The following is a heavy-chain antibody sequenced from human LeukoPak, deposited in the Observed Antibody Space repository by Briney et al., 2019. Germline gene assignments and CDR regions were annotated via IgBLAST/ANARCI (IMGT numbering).Heavy chain of an antibody. J-gene: IGHJ4*02. D-gene: IGHD6-19*01. Sequence: KPSQTLSLTCTVSGGSISSGSYYWSWIRQPAGKGLEWIGRIYTGGSTNYNPSLKSRVTISVDTSKNQFSLKLSSVTAADTAVYYCARGSSGWFYYFDYWGQGTLVTVSS. CDR3: ARGSSGWFYYFDY. CDR1: GGSISSGSYY. V-gene: IGHV4-61*02. CDR2: IYTGGST.